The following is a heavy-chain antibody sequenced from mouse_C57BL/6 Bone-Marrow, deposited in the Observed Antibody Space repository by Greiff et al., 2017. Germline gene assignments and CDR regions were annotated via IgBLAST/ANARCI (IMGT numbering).Heavy chain of an antibody. V-gene: IGHV1-55*01. D-gene: IGHD2-3*01. Sequence: VQLQQPGAELVKPGASVKMSCKASGYTFTSYWITWVKPRPGQGLEWIGDIYPGSGSPNSNEKFKSKATLTVDTSSSTAYMQLSSLTSEDSAVYYCAGRLLLHWYFDVWGTGTTVTVSS. CDR3: AGRLLLHWYFDV. CDR2: IYPGSGSP. J-gene: IGHJ1*03. CDR1: GYTFTSYW.